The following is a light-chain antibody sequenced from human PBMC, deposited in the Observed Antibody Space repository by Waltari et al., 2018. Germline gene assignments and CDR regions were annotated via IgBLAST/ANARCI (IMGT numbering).Light chain of an antibody. CDR3: QQLNSYPRT. CDR1: QGISSY. J-gene: IGKJ1*01. Sequence: IQLTQSPSSLSASVGDRVTITRRASQGISSYLAWYQQKPGKAPKLLISAASTLQSGVPSRFSGSGSGTDFTLTISSLQPEDFATYSCQQLNSYPRTFGQGTKVEIK. CDR2: AAS. V-gene: IGKV1-9*01.